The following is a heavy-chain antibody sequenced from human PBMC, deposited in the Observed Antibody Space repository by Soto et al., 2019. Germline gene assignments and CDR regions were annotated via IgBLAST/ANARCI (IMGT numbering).Heavy chain of an antibody. J-gene: IGHJ4*02. CDR3: ARASDGYRSGWYVSYFDY. CDR1: GYTFTSYG. CDR2: IRAYTGYT. V-gene: IGHV1-18*04. Sequence: QVQLVQSGGEVRKPGASVKVSCKASGYTFTSYGVSWVRQAPGQGLEWMGWIRAYTGYTNYAQKFQGRVTITTDTSTSTAYMELRSLISDDTAVYYCARASDGYRSGWYVSYFDYWGQGTLVTVSS. D-gene: IGHD6-19*01.